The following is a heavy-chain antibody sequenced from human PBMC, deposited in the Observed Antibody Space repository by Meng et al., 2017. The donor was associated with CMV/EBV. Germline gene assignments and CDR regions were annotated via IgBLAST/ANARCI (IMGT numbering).Heavy chain of an antibody. CDR1: GGTFSSYA. CDR3: ARKGSFGAFDY. CDR2: IIPIFGTA. V-gene: IGHV1-69*05. J-gene: IGHJ4*02. D-gene: IGHD3-10*01. Sequence: SSVNVSCKASGGTFSSYAISWVRQAPGQGLEWTGGIIPIFGTANYAQKFQGRVTITTDESTSTAYMELSSLRSEDTAVYYCARKGSFGAFDYWGQGTLVTVSS.